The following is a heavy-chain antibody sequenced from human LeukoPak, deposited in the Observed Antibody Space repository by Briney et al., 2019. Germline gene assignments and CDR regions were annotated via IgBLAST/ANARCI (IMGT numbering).Heavy chain of an antibody. CDR3: ARDVNHAFDY. Sequence: GGSLRLSCAASGFTFSTYSMNWVRQAPGKGLEWVSYISSSTTNMYYADSVKGRFTISRDNAKNSLYLQMNSLRAEDTAVYYCARDVNHAFDYWGQGILVTVSS. J-gene: IGHJ4*02. CDR2: ISSSTTNM. V-gene: IGHV3-48*01. D-gene: IGHD1-14*01. CDR1: GFTFSTYS.